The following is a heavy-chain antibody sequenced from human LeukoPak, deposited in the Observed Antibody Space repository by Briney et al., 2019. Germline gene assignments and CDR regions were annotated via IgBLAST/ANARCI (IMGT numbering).Heavy chain of an antibody. D-gene: IGHD6-19*01. J-gene: IGHJ5*02. CDR2: TYYRSKWYN. CDR3: AKAVAGLWGQENWFDP. CDR1: GDSVSSNSAA. Sequence: SQTLSPTCAISGDSVSSNSAAWNWIRQSPSRGLEWLGRTYYRSKWYNDYAVSVKSRITINPDTSKNQFSLQLNSVTPEDTAVYYCAKAVAGLWGQENWFDPWGQGTLVTVSS. V-gene: IGHV6-1*01.